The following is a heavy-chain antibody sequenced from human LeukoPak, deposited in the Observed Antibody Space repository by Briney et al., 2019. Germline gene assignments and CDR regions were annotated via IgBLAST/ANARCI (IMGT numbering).Heavy chain of an antibody. CDR1: GFTFSSYW. CDR2: IKTDGSQK. CDR3: ARDERSGWYSFYYYYMDV. D-gene: IGHD6-19*01. J-gene: IGHJ6*03. V-gene: IGHV3-7*01. Sequence: GGSLRLSCAASGFTFSSYWMTWVRQAPGKGLEWVANIKTDGSQKYYVDSVKGRFNISRDNAKNSLYLQMNSLRAEDTAVYYCARDERSGWYSFYYYYMDVWGKGTTVTISS.